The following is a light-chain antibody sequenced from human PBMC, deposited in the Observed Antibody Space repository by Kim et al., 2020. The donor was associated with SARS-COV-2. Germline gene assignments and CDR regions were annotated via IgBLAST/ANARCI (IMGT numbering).Light chain of an antibody. J-gene: IGKJ4*01. CDR1: QGVTNY. CDR3: QQRSDWPLT. V-gene: IGKV3-11*01. CDR2: DAS. Sequence: IVLTQSPATLSLSPGESATLSCRASQGVTNYLAWYQHKPGQGPRLLIHDASNRATGIPARFSGSGSGTDFTLTISSLEPEDFAVYYCQQRSDWPLTFGGGTKVDIK.